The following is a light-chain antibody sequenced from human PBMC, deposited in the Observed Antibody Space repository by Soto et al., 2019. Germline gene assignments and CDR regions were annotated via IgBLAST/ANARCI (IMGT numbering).Light chain of an antibody. J-gene: IGKJ1*01. CDR3: MQGLQTAWT. V-gene: IGKV2-28*01. CDR1: QSLLDSNGYNY. CDR2: LGS. Sequence: DIVMTQSPLSLAVTPGEAAAVACRSRQSLLDSNGYNYLDWYLQKPGQSPQPLIYLGSNRASGVPDRFSGSGSGTDFTLKISRVEAEDVGFYYCMQGLQTAWTFGQGTQV.